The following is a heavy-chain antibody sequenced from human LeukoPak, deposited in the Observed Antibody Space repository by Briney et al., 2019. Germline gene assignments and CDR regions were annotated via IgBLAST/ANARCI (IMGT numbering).Heavy chain of an antibody. J-gene: IGHJ3*02. CDR2: IYTSGST. CDR3: ARDNNGLYFGVRGFDI. V-gene: IGHV4-4*07. CDR1: GGSMNTHY. D-gene: IGHD3-3*01. Sequence: SETLSLTCSVSGGSMNTHYWNWIRQPAGKGLEWIGRIYTSGSTNHNPSLKSRVIMSLDTSKSQFSLSLSSVTAADTAVYYCARDNNGLYFGVRGFDIWGQGKMVIVSS.